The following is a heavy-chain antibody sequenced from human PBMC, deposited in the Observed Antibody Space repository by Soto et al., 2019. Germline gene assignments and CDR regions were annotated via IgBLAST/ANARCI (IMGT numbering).Heavy chain of an antibody. CDR1: GFTVSSNY. V-gene: IGHV3-53*02. J-gene: IGHJ6*02. CDR3: AREENSGYEGGYYYGMDV. CDR2: IYGGGST. D-gene: IGHD5-12*01. Sequence: EVQLVETGGGLIQPGGSLRLSCAASGFTVSSNYMSWVRQAPGKGLEWVSVIYGGGSTYYADSVKGRFTISRDNSKNTLYLQMNSLRAEDTAVYYCAREENSGYEGGYYYGMDVWGQGTTVTVSS.